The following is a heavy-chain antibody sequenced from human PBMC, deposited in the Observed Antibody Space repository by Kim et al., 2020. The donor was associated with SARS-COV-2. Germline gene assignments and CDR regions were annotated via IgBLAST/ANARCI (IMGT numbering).Heavy chain of an antibody. V-gene: IGHV3-73*01. CDR2: IRSKANTYAT. CDR3: TGVPGTTLAFWDAFD. Sequence: GGSLRLSCAASGFTFSVSAIHWVRQAPGKGLEWVGRIRSKANTYATAYAASVKGRFSISRDDSKNTAYLQMNSLKTEDTAVYYCTGVPGTTLAFWDAFD. D-gene: IGHD1-1*01. CDR1: GFTFSVSA. J-gene: IGHJ3*02.